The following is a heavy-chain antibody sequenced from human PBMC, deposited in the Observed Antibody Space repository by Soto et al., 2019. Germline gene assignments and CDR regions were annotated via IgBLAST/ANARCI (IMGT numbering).Heavy chain of an antibody. D-gene: IGHD2-15*01. V-gene: IGHV3-30*18. Sequence: LRLSCAASGFTFSSYGMHWVRQAPGKGLEWVAVISYDGSNKYYADSVKGRFTISRDNSKNTLYLQMNSLRAEDTAVYYCAKLASRYCSGGSCYSGDYYYGMDVWGQGTTVTVSS. J-gene: IGHJ6*02. CDR3: AKLASRYCSGGSCYSGDYYYGMDV. CDR1: GFTFSSYG. CDR2: ISYDGSNK.